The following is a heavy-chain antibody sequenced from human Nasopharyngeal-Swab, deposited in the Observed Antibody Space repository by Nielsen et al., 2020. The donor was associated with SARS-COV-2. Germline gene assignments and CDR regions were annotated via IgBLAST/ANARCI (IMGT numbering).Heavy chain of an antibody. CDR2: IYYSGST. V-gene: IGHV4-59*01. Sequence: SETLSLTCTVSGGSISSYYWSWIRQPPGKGLEWIGYIYYSGSTNYNPSLKSRVTISVDTSKSQFSLKLSSVTAADTAVYYCARERRWLQGNWFDPWGQGTLVTFSS. J-gene: IGHJ5*02. CDR1: GGSISSYY. CDR3: ARERRWLQGNWFDP. D-gene: IGHD5-24*01.